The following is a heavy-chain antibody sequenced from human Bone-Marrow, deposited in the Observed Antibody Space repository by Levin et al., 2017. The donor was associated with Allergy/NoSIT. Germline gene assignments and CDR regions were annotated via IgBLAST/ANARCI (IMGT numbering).Heavy chain of an antibody. V-gene: IGHV4-34*01. Sequence: SETLSLTCAVYGGSFSGYYWSWIRQPPGKGLEWIGEINHSGSTNYNPSLKSRVTISVDTSKNQISLNLSSVTAADTAVYYCARTGGSGSYYNGDAFDIWGQGTMVTVSS. CDR1: GGSFSGYY. CDR2: INHSGST. D-gene: IGHD3-10*01. CDR3: ARTGGSGSYYNGDAFDI. J-gene: IGHJ3*02.